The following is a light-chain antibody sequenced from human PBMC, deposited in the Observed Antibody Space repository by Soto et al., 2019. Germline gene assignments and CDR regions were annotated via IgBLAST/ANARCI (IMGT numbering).Light chain of an antibody. Sequence: QLVLTQSPSASASLGASVKLTCTLSSGHSNYAIAWHQQQPDKGPRYLMKLNSDGSHSKGDGIPDRFSGSSSGTERHLTISSLQSEDEADYYCQTWGTAIHDVVFGGGTKGTVL. CDR2: LNSDGSH. J-gene: IGLJ2*01. CDR1: SGHSNYA. V-gene: IGLV4-69*01. CDR3: QTWGTAIHDVV.